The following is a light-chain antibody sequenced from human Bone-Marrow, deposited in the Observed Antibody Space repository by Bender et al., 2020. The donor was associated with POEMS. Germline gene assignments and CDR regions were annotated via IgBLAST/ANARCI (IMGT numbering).Light chain of an antibody. V-gene: IGLV3-1*01. CDR3: QTWDISTYV. CDR1: KLGNKF. CDR2: EDM. Sequence: SYDLTQPPSVSVSPGQTARITCSGDKLGNKFVSWYQQKPGQSPVMVIYEDMKRPSGIPERFSGSNSGNTATLTISGSQAMDEADYFCQTWDISTYVFGSGTTVTVL. J-gene: IGLJ1*01.